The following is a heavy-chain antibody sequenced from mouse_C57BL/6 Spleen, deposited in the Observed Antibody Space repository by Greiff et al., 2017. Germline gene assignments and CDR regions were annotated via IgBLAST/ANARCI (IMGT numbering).Heavy chain of an antibody. V-gene: IGHV1-53*01. Sequence: LQLQQPGTELVKPGASVTLSCKASGYTFTSYCMHWVKQRPGQGLEWIGNINPSNSGTNYNEKFKSKATLTVDKSSSTAYMQLSSLTSEDSSVYYCATPSTDGAFAYWGQGTLVTVSA. CDR1: GYTFTSYC. J-gene: IGHJ3*01. D-gene: IGHD1-1*02. CDR3: ATPSTDGAFAY. CDR2: INPSNSGT.